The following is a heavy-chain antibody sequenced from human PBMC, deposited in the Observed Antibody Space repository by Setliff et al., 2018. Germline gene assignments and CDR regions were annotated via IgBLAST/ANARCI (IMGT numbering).Heavy chain of an antibody. CDR1: GFTFSRLW. D-gene: IGHD3-10*01. V-gene: IGHV3-7*01. CDR2: IKQDGSEK. Sequence: GGSLRLSCAASGFTFSRLWRSWVRQAPGKGLEWVANIKQDGSEKYYVDSVKDRFTIARDNAKNSLYLQMNSLRAEDTAVYSCASGHGVDYWGQGTLVTVSS. CDR3: ASGHGVDY. J-gene: IGHJ4*02.